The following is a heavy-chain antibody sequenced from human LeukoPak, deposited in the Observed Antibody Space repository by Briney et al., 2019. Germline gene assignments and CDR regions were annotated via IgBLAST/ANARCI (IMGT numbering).Heavy chain of an antibody. Sequence: SSETLSLTCTVSGGSTSSYYWSWIRQPPGKGLEWIGYIYYSGSTYYNPSLKSRVTISADTSKNQFSLRVTSVTAADSAMYYCASLYCSSASCYRRLGGQGTQVSLSS. V-gene: IGHV4-59*01. J-gene: IGHJ4*02. CDR1: GGSTSSYY. CDR3: ASLYCSSASCYRRL. D-gene: IGHD2-2*01. CDR2: IYYSGST.